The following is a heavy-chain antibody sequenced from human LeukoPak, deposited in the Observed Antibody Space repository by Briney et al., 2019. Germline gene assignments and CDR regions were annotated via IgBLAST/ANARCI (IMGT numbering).Heavy chain of an antibody. Sequence: ASVKVSCKASGYTFTSYDINWVRQATGQGLEWMGWMNPNSGNTGYAQKFQGRVTMTRNTSISTAYMELSSLRSEDTAVYYCAVRSQTLDSSGWSGDYWGQGTLVTVSS. J-gene: IGHJ4*02. CDR3: AVRSQTLDSSGWSGDY. CDR1: GYTFTSYD. V-gene: IGHV1-8*01. CDR2: MNPNSGNT. D-gene: IGHD6-19*01.